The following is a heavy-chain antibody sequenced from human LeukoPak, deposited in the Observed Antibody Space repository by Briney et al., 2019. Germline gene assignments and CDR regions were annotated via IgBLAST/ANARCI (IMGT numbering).Heavy chain of an antibody. CDR2: IYTTGST. Sequence: SETLSLTCTVSGGSISSYYWTWIRQPAGKGLEWIGRIYTTGSTNYNPSLNSRVTMSVDTSKNQFSLQLNSVTPEDTAVYYCASAHSGSYGYWGQGTLVTVSS. CDR1: GGSISSYY. D-gene: IGHD1-26*01. J-gene: IGHJ4*02. CDR3: ASAHSGSYGY. V-gene: IGHV4-4*07.